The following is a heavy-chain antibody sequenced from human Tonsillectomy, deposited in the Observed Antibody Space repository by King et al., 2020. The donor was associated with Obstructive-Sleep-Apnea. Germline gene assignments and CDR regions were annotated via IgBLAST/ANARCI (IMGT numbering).Heavy chain of an antibody. CDR3: ARASFGEFSCIDC. V-gene: IGHV3-21*01. J-gene: IGHJ4*02. CDR2: ISSSSSYI. D-gene: IGHD3-10*01. Sequence: EVQLVESGGGLVTPGESLRLSCAASGFTFSSYTMNWVRQAPGKGLEWVSSISSSSSYIHYADSMKGRFTISRDNAKNSLYLQMNSLRAEDTAVYYCARASFGEFSCIDCWGQGTLVTVSS. CDR1: GFTFSSYT.